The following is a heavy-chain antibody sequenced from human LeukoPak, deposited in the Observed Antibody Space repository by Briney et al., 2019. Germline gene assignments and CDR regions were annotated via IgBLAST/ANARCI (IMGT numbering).Heavy chain of an antibody. D-gene: IGHD6-19*01. CDR1: GFTFSAFA. CDR2: ISTDSHYI. CDR3: ARDYSGWSRDY. Sequence: GSLRLSCAASGFTFSAFAMNWVRLPPGKGLEWVSSISTDSHYIYYADSVKGRFSTSRDNAKNALYLQMDSLRAEDTAVYFCARDYSGWSRDYWGQGTLVTVSS. V-gene: IGHV3-21*01. J-gene: IGHJ4*02.